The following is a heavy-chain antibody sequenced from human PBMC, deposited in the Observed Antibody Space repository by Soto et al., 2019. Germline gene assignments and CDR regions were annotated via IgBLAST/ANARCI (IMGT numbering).Heavy chain of an antibody. CDR3: AKNQERELPRVIDF. Sequence: EVQLVESGGGPVRPGGSPKLSCAASGFNFITYSLSWVRQAPGKGLEWVASISSSAVYIDYADSVKGRFTISRDRSKNTLYLQMSSLRAEDTALYYCAKNQERELPRVIDFWGQGTLVTVSS. J-gene: IGHJ4*02. CDR2: ISSSAVYI. CDR1: GFNFITYS. V-gene: IGHV3-21*04. D-gene: IGHD1-7*01.